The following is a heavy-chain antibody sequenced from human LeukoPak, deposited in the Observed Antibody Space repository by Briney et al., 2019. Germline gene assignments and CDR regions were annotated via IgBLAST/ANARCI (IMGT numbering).Heavy chain of an antibody. J-gene: IGHJ6*02. V-gene: IGHV1-18*04. CDR2: ISAYNGNT. D-gene: IGHD3-10*01. CDR3: ARDRGYYYGMDV. Sequence: ASVKVSCKASGYTFTGYYMHWVRQAPGQGLEWMGWISAYNGNTNYAQKLQGRVTMTTDTSTSTAYMELRSLRSDDTAVYYCARDRGYYYGMDVWGQGTTVTVSS. CDR1: GYTFTGYY.